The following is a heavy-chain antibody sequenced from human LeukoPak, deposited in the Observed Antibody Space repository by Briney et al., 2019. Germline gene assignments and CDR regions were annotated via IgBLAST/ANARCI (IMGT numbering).Heavy chain of an antibody. J-gene: IGHJ6*04. D-gene: IGHD3-10*01. CDR2: ISSSSSYI. Sequence: GGSLRLSCAASGFTFSSYSMNWVRQAPGNGLEWVSSISSSSSYIYYADSVKGRFTISRDNAKNSLYLQMNSLRAEDTAVYYCARDLMVRGVISHSRGMDVWGKGTTVTVSS. CDR1: GFTFSSYS. V-gene: IGHV3-21*01. CDR3: ARDLMVRGVISHSRGMDV.